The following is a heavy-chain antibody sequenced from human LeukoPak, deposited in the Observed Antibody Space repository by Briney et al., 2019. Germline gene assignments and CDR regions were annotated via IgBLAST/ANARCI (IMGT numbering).Heavy chain of an antibody. D-gene: IGHD5-12*01. V-gene: IGHV3-30*18. Sequence: GGSLRLSCAASGFTFRNYGMHWVRQAPGKGLEWVAVISYDGSNKYYADSVKGRFTISRDNSKNTLYLQMNSLRAEDTAVYYCAKVKKSGYDGDYYYYYGMDVWGQGTTVTVSS. CDR2: ISYDGSNK. CDR1: GFTFRNYG. J-gene: IGHJ6*02. CDR3: AKVKKSGYDGDYYYYYGMDV.